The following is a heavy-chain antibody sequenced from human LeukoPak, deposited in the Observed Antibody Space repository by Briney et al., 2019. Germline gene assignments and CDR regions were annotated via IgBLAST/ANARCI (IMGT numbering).Heavy chain of an antibody. CDR1: GFTFSSFS. D-gene: IGHD4-23*01. J-gene: IGHJ4*02. CDR2: ISNNRDST. CDR3: VKGGYVGNPGDY. Sequence: GGSLRLSCSAFGFTFSSFSLYWVRQAPGRGLEYLSAISNNRDSTYYTDSVKGRFTISRDNSKNMLYLQLSSLRPDDTAVYFCVKGGYVGNPGDYWGQGTLVTVSS. V-gene: IGHV3-64D*09.